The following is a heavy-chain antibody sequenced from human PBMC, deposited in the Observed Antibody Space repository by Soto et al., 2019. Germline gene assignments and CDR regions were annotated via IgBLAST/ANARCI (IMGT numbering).Heavy chain of an antibody. CDR1: GLTFDDHA. Sequence: GGSLRLSCAASGLTFDDHAMHWVRQAPGKGLEWVSGISWNGGRTAYADSVKGRFTISRDNAKNSLYLQMNSLRVEDTALYYCANDWVGGGLEYFYGEDVWGHGTTVTVSS. CDR2: ISWNGGRT. J-gene: IGHJ6*02. D-gene: IGHD3-16*01. CDR3: ANDWVGGGLEYFYGEDV. V-gene: IGHV3-9*01.